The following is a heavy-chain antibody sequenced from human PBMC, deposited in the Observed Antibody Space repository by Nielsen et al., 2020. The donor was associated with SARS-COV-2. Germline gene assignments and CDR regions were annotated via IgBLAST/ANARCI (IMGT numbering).Heavy chain of an antibody. V-gene: IGHV4-34*01. CDR3: ARGVYDRASE. CDR2: INHSGST. Sequence: SETLSLTCAVYGGSFSGYYWSWIRQPPGKGLEWIGEINHSGSTNYNPSLKSRVTISVDTSKNQFSLKLSSVTAADTAVYYCARGVYDRASEWGQGTLVTVSS. CDR1: GGSFSGYY. D-gene: IGHD3-22*01. J-gene: IGHJ4*02.